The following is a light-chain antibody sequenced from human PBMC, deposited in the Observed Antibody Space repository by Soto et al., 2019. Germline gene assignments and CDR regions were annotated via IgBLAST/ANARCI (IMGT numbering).Light chain of an antibody. V-gene: IGKV3-15*01. CDR2: VAS. J-gene: IGKJ2*01. CDR1: QNVNSN. Sequence: EIVMTQSPATLSMSPGERATLSCRATQNVNSNLAWYQHKPGQAPRLLIYVASIRPTGIPARFSGSGTGTEFTLAIDSLQSEDFAVYYCQQYNDWPPMYTLGQGTKLEIK. CDR3: QQYNDWPPMYT.